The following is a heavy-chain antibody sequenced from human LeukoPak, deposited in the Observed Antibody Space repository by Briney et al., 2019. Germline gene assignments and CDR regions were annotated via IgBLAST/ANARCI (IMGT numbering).Heavy chain of an antibody. CDR2: IIPIFGTA. J-gene: IGHJ4*02. CDR3: ARVHSSGYYHFDY. V-gene: IGHV1-69*05. D-gene: IGHD3-22*01. Sequence: SVTVSCKASGGTFSIYAISWVRQAPGQGLEWMGGIIPIFGTANYAQKFQGRVTITTDESTSTAYMELSSLRSEDTAVYYCARVHSSGYYHFDYWGQGTLVTVSS. CDR1: GGTFSIYA.